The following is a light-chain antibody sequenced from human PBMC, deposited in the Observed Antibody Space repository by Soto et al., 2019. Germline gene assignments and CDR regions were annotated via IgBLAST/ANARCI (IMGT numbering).Light chain of an antibody. J-gene: IGKJ5*01. CDR2: DTS. CDR1: QSVGTY. Sequence: EIVLTQSPATLSLSPGDRATLSCRASQSVGTYLAWYHQQPGQAPRLLIYDTSNRAPGIPARFSGSGSETDFTLTISSLEPEEFAVYYCQQRSNWPPSITFGQGTRLEIK. V-gene: IGKV3-11*01. CDR3: QQRSNWPPSIT.